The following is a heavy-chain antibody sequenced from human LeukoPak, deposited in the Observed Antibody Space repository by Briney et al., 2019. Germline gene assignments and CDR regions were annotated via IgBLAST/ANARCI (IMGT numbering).Heavy chain of an antibody. J-gene: IGHJ6*02. CDR2: IKSKTDGGTT. V-gene: IGHV3-15*01. CDR1: GFTFSNAW. CDR3: TTVKYYYYGMDV. Sequence: GGSPRLSCAASGFTFSNAWMSWVRQAPGKGLEWVGRIKSKTDGGTTDYAAPVKGRFTISRDDSKNTLYLQMNSLKTEDTAVYYCTTVKYYYYGMDVWGQGTTVTVSS.